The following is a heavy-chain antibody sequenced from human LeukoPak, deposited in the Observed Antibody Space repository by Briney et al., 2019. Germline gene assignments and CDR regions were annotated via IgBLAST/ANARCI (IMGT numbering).Heavy chain of an antibody. D-gene: IGHD3-10*01. V-gene: IGHV7-4-1*02. CDR2: INTNTGNP. Sequence: GASVKVSCKASGYTFTSYAMNWVRQAPGQGLEWMGWINTNTGNPTYAQGFTGRFVFSLDTSVSTAYLQISSLKAEDTAVYYCARGGSLWFGELSHPLDYWGQGTSVTVSS. CDR1: GYTFTSYA. CDR3: ARGGSLWFGELSHPLDY. J-gene: IGHJ4*03.